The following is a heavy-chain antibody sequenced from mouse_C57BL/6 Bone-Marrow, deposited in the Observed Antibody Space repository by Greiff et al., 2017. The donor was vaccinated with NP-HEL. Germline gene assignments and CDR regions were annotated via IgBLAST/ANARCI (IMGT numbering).Heavy chain of an antibody. CDR1: GYTFTSYW. CDR3: ARTRERRHPGLAY. Sequence: QVQLQQPGTELVKPGASVKLSCKASGYTFTSYWMHWVKQRPGQGLEWIGNINPSNGGTNYNEKFKSKATLTVDKSSSTAFMQLSRLTSADSSVFYCARTRERRHPGLAYWGQGTLVTVAA. J-gene: IGHJ3*01. CDR2: INPSNGGT. D-gene: IGHD3-2*02. V-gene: IGHV1-53*01.